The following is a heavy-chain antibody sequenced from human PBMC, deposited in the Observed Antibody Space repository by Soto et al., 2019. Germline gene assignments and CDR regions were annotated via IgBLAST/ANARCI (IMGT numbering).Heavy chain of an antibody. Sequence: PGGSLRLSCAASGFTFSSYAMSWVRQAPGKGLEWVSAISGSGGSTYYADSVKGRFTISRDNSKNTLYLQMNSLRAEDTAVYYCAKMGCTNGVCYAYYYYYMDVWGKGTTVTVSS. CDR1: GFTFSSYA. V-gene: IGHV3-23*01. J-gene: IGHJ6*03. D-gene: IGHD2-8*01. CDR2: ISGSGGST. CDR3: AKMGCTNGVCYAYYYYYMDV.